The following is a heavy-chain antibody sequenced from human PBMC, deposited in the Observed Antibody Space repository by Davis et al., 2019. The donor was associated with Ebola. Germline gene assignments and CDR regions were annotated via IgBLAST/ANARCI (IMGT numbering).Heavy chain of an antibody. D-gene: IGHD5-12*01. J-gene: IGHJ4*02. CDR3: ASSSGWLRLDYFDY. Sequence: SETLSLTCAVSGGSISSSNWWSWVRQPPGKGLEWIGEIYHSGSTNYNPSLKSRVTISVDKSKNQFSLKLSSVTAADTAVYYCASSSGWLRLDYFDYWGQGTLVTVSS. CDR1: GGSISSSNW. V-gene: IGHV4-4*02. CDR2: IYHSGST.